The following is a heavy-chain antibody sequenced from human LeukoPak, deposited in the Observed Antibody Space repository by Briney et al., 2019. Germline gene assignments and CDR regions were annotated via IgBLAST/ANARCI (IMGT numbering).Heavy chain of an antibody. J-gene: IGHJ3*02. CDR2: IYYSGST. D-gene: IGHD3-9*01. CDR1: GGSISSYY. V-gene: IGHV4-59*08. Sequence: SETLSLTCTVSGGSISSYYWSWIRQPPGKGLEWIGYIYYSGSTNYNPSLKSRVTISVDTSKNQFSLKLGSVTAADTAVYYCARPSLYYDILTGYSDHAFDIWGQGTLVTVSS. CDR3: ARPSLYYDILTGYSDHAFDI.